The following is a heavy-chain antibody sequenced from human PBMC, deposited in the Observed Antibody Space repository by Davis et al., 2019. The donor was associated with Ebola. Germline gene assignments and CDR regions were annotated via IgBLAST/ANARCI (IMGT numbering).Heavy chain of an antibody. J-gene: IGHJ5*02. CDR2: IFYSGTI. CDR3: ARDPHWGYGLNWFDP. CDR1: GDSVSSYY. V-gene: IGHV4-59*02. D-gene: IGHD7-27*01. Sequence: PSETLSLTCTVSGDSVSSYYWTWIRQPPGKGLEWIGYIFYSGTINYNPSLKSRVSMSIDTSKNQFSLKLSSVTAADTAVYYCARDPHWGYGLNWFDPWGQGTLVTVSS.